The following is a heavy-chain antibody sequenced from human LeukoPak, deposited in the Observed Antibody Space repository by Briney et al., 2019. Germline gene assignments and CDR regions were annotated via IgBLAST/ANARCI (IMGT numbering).Heavy chain of an antibody. Sequence: GGSLRLSCAASRFTFSSYSMNWVRQAPGKGLEWVSSISSSGSYIYYADSVKGRFTISRDNAKNSLYLQMNSLRAEDTAVYYCARVSLSGWFFDYWGQGTLVTVSS. CDR1: RFTFSSYS. V-gene: IGHV3-21*06. CDR2: ISSSGSYI. D-gene: IGHD6-19*01. CDR3: ARVSLSGWFFDY. J-gene: IGHJ4*02.